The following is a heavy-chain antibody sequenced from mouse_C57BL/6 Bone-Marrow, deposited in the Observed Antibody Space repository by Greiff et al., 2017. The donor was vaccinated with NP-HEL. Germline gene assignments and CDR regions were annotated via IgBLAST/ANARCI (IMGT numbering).Heavy chain of an antibody. CDR3: ARGPSTGTHY. D-gene: IGHD4-1*02. V-gene: IGHV5-4*03. J-gene: IGHJ2*01. CDR2: ISDGGSYT. Sequence: EVMLVESGGGLVKPGGSLKLSCAASGFTFSSYAMSWVRQTPEKRLEWVATISDGGSYTSYPDNVKGRFTISRDNAKNNLYLQMSHLKSEETAMYYSARGPSTGTHYWGKGTTLTVSS. CDR1: GFTFSSYA.